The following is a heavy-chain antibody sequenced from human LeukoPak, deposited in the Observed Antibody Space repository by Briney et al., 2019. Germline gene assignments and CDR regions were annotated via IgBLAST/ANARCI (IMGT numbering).Heavy chain of an antibody. CDR3: AREIVSAVAGNFDY. CDR1: GFTFSNYE. D-gene: IGHD6-19*01. Sequence: PGGSLRLSCAASGFTFSNYEMNWVRQAPGKGLEWASYISSSGSTRTYADSVKGRFTISRDNAKNSLSLEMNSLRAEDTAVYYCAREIVSAVAGNFDYWGQGTLVTVSS. V-gene: IGHV3-48*03. CDR2: ISSSGSTR. J-gene: IGHJ4*02.